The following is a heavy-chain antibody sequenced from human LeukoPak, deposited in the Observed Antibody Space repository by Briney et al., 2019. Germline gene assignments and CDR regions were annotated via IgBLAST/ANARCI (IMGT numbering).Heavy chain of an antibody. Sequence: ASVKVSCKASGYTFTGYYMHWVRQAPGQGLEWMGIINPSGGSTSYAQKFQGRVTMTRDTSTSTVYMELSSLRSEDTAVYYCARDLAYYDILTGYYHNWFDPWGQGTLVTVSS. V-gene: IGHV1-46*01. J-gene: IGHJ5*02. D-gene: IGHD3-9*01. CDR3: ARDLAYYDILTGYYHNWFDP. CDR2: INPSGGST. CDR1: GYTFTGYY.